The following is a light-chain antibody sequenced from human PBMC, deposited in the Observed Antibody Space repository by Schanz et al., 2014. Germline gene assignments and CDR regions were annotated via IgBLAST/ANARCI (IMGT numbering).Light chain of an antibody. J-gene: IGKJ2*01. V-gene: IGKV3-15*01. Sequence: EIVMTQSPATLSVSPGERATLSCRASQSIRSNLAWYQQKPGQAPRLLIYGASTRATGIPARFSGSGSGTEFTLTISSLQSEDFAVYYCQQRFNWPRTFGQGTKLEIK. CDR1: QSIRSN. CDR2: GAS. CDR3: QQRFNWPRT.